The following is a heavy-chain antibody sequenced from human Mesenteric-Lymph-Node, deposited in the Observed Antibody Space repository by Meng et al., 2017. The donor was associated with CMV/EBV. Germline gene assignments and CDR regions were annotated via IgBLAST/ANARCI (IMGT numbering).Heavy chain of an antibody. CDR1: GGSVNSGSYY. V-gene: IGHV4-31*03. D-gene: IGHD3-10*01. CDR3: ARDLSGQYFDY. J-gene: IGHJ4*02. Sequence: CTVSGGSVNSGSYYWSWIRQHPGKGLEWIGYIYYSGSTYYNPSLKSRVTISVDTSKNQFSLKLSSVTAADTAVYYCARDLSGQYFDYWGQGTLVTVSS. CDR2: IYYSGST.